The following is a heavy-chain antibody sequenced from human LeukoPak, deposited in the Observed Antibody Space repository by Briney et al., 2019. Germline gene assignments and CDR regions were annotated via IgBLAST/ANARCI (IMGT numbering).Heavy chain of an antibody. D-gene: IGHD1-7*01. J-gene: IGHJ6*03. V-gene: IGHV3-9*01. Sequence: SGRSLRLSCAASGFTFNDYAMHWVRQAPGKGLEWVSGISWNSGSIGYGDSMEGRFTISRDNAKNSLYLQMNSLRAEDTAVYYCANSRPGARTFYYFYMAVWGKGTTVIVSS. CDR2: ISWNSGSI. CDR3: ANSRPGARTFYYFYMAV. CDR1: GFTFNDYA.